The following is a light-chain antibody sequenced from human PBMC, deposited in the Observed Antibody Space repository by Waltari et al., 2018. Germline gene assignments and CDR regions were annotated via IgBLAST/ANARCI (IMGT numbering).Light chain of an antibody. CDR2: ANN. CDR3: AAWDDRLEGWV. CDR1: SSNIGSNN. Sequence: QSVLTQPPSVSGTPGQRVTLSCSGSSSNIGSNNVIWYQQLPGTAPKLLIYANNRRPSGVPDRVSVSKSGTSASLAISGLQPEDEAEYSCAAWDDRLEGWVFGGGTKLTGL. J-gene: IGLJ3*02. V-gene: IGLV1-44*01.